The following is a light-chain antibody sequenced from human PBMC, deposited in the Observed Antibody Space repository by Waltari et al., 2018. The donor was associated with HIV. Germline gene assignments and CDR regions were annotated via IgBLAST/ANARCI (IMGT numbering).Light chain of an antibody. J-gene: IGLJ1*01. CDR1: SSDVGAYSY. CDR2: EDS. Sequence: GQSITISCTGTSSDVGAYSYVSWYQQYPGEAPKVMIYEDSHRPSGVSDRFSGSKSGNTASLTSSGLQAEDEADYYCSSYTTSNSYVFGTGTKVTVL. V-gene: IGLV2-14*03. CDR3: SSYTTSNSYV.